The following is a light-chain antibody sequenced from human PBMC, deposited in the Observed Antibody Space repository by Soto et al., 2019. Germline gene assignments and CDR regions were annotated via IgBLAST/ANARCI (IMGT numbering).Light chain of an antibody. Sequence: EIVLTQSPATLSLSPGERATPSCRASQSVSSYLAWYPQKPGQAPRLLIYDASNRATGIPARFSGSGSGTDFTLTISSLAREHSGVYYGQLRSKWPPYTFGQWTELESK. J-gene: IGKJ2*01. CDR2: DAS. CDR1: QSVSSY. V-gene: IGKV3-11*01. CDR3: QLRSKWPPYT.